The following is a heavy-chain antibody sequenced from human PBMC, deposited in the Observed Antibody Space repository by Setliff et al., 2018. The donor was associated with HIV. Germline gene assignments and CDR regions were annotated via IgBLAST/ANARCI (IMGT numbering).Heavy chain of an antibody. CDR1: GGSFSDYY. Sequence: PSETLSLTCAVYGGSFSDYYWTWIRQPPGKGLERIGSIYHTGSTYYKPSLKSRVTISVDTSKNQSSLRLSSVAAGDTAVYYCARSMVPSESGYYYFEYLGQGTLVTVSS. CDR2: IYHTGST. D-gene: IGHD3-3*01. V-gene: IGHV4-34*01. J-gene: IGHJ4*02. CDR3: ARSMVPSESGYYYFEY.